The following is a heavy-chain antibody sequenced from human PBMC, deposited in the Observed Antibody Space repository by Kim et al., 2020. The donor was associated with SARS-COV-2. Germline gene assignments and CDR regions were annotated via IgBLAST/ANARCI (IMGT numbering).Heavy chain of an antibody. V-gene: IGHV3-23*01. D-gene: IGHD1-1*01. Sequence: GRFTISRDNSKNTLYLQMNSLRAEDTAVYYCAKCVQLERPSYYYYYYMDVWGKGTTVTVSS. CDR3: AKCVQLERPSYYYYYYMDV. J-gene: IGHJ6*03.